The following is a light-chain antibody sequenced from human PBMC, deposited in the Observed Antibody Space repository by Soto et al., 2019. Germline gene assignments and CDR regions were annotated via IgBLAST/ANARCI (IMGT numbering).Light chain of an antibody. Sequence: QSVLTQPASVSRSPGQSITISCSGTTSDVGGYDVVSWYQQHPGQAPKLMIFEVNQRPSGVSDRFSGSKSGNTASLTISGLQAGDEADYYCCSFAGRSTFWVFGGGTKVTVL. CDR1: TSDVGGYDV. J-gene: IGLJ3*02. CDR2: EVN. CDR3: CSFAGRSTFWV. V-gene: IGLV2-23*02.